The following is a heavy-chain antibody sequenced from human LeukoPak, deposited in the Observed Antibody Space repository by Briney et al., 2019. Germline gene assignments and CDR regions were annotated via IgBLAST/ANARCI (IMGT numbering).Heavy chain of an antibody. CDR2: IYTSGST. Sequence: SETLSLTCTVSGGSISSYYWSWIRQPAGKGLEWIGRIYTSGSTNYNPSLKSRVTMSVDTSKNQFSLKLSSVTAADTAVYYCARAPLAPGSWYYYYYMDVWGKGTTVTVSS. V-gene: IGHV4-4*07. J-gene: IGHJ6*03. CDR1: GGSISSYY. D-gene: IGHD2-15*01. CDR3: ARAPLAPGSWYYYYYMDV.